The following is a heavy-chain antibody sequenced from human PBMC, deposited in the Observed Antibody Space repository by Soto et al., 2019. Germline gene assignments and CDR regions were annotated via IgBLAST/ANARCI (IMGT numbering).Heavy chain of an antibody. Sequence: QTGGSLRLSCAASGLTFSNFWMYWVRQAPGKGLVWVSRINSDGSTTGYADSAKGRFTISRDNAKRTLYLQMNSLRAEDTAVYYCAGWAAVYGYFDYWGQGALVTVSS. CDR2: INSDGSTT. D-gene: IGHD5-18*01. CDR3: AGWAAVYGYFDY. J-gene: IGHJ4*02. V-gene: IGHV3-74*01. CDR1: GLTFSNFW.